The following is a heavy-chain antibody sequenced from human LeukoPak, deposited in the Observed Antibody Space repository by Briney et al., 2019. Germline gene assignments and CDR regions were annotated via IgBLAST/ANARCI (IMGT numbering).Heavy chain of an antibody. Sequence: GASVKVSCKTSGYTFTRYYMQWVRQAPGLGLEWMGWISAYNGNTNYAQKVQGRVTMTTDTSTSTAYMELRSLRFDDTAVYYCARDQSVRLLQTSSTYFKHVFAIWGQGSMVTVSS. D-gene: IGHD6-13*01. V-gene: IGHV1-18*04. CDR3: ARDQSVRLLQTSSTYFKHVFAI. CDR1: GYTFTRYY. CDR2: ISAYNGNT. J-gene: IGHJ3*02.